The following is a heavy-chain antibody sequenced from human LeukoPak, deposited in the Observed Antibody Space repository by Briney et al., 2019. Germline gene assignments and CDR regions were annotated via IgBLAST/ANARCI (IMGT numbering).Heavy chain of an antibody. Sequence: ASETVSCKPSGYTLTNYGISWVRQAPGPGLEWLGWISAYNGNTNYAQKLQGRVTMTTDTSTSTAYMELGSLKSDVSAGYCRASDSVTPASRTRFDYWGQGTLVTVSS. V-gene: IGHV1-18*04. CDR2: ISAYNGNT. J-gene: IGHJ4*02. D-gene: IGHD2-2*01. CDR1: GYTLTNYG. CDR3: ASDSVTPASRTRFDY.